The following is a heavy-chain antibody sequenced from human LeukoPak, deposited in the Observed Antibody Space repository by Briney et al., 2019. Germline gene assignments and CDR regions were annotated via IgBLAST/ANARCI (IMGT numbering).Heavy chain of an antibody. J-gene: IGHJ5*02. CDR2: IIPIFGTA. V-gene: IGHV1-69*13. D-gene: IGHD6-13*01. Sequence: ASVKVSCKASGGTFSSYAISWVRQAPGQGLEWMGGIIPIFGTANYAQKFQGRVTITADESTSTAYMELSSLRSEDTAVYYCARDAREWAAAKRRFVGNWFDPWGQGTLVTVSS. CDR1: GGTFSSYA. CDR3: ARDAREWAAAKRRFVGNWFDP.